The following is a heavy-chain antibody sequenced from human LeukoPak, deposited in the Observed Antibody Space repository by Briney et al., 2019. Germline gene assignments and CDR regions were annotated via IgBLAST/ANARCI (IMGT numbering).Heavy chain of an antibody. D-gene: IGHD2-2*01. CDR2: ISGNGGST. J-gene: IGHJ5*02. Sequence: PGGSLRLSCLVSGMTFDAHGMHWVRQAPGKGLEWVSAISGNGGSTYYADSVKGRFTTSRDNSKDTLYLQIDSLRAEDTAVYYCAKEGIVVVPAAIWFDPWGQGTLVTVSS. V-gene: IGHV3-23*01. CDR3: AKEGIVVVPAAIWFDP. CDR1: GMTFDAHG.